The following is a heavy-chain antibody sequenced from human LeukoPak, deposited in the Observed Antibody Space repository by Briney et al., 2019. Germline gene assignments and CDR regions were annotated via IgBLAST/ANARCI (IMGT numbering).Heavy chain of an antibody. CDR3: ATNPRYCSSTSCYFP. D-gene: IGHD2-2*01. CDR1: GYTFTDYY. V-gene: IGHV1-69-2*01. J-gene: IGHJ5*02. Sequence: ATVIISCKVSGYTFTDYYMHWVQQAPGKGLEWMGLVDPEDGETIYAEKFQGRVTITADTSTDTAYMELSSLRSEDTAVYYCATNPRYCSSTSCYFPWGQGTLVTVSS. CDR2: VDPEDGET.